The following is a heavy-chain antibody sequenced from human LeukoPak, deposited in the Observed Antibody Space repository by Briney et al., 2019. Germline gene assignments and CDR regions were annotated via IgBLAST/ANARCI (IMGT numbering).Heavy chain of an antibody. Sequence: SETLSLTCAVYGGSFSGYYWSWICQPPGKGLEWIGEINHSGSTNYNPSLKSRVTISVDTSKNQFSLKLSSVTAADTAVYYCARGYSVAGLFQHWGQGTLVTVSS. J-gene: IGHJ1*01. CDR1: GGSFSGYY. CDR3: ARGYSVAGLFQH. CDR2: INHSGST. D-gene: IGHD6-19*01. V-gene: IGHV4-34*01.